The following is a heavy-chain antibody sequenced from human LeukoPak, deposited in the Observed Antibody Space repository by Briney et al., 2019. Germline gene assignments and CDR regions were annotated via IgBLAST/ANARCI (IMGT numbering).Heavy chain of an antibody. CDR3: AIRDIVVVPAAIDSQYYYMDV. J-gene: IGHJ6*03. V-gene: IGHV1-24*01. Sequence: WASVKVSCEVSGYTLTELSMHWVRQAPGKGLEWMGGFDPEDGETIYAQKFQGRVTMTEDTSTDTAYMELSSLRSEDTAVYYCAIRDIVVVPAAIDSQYYYMDVWGKGTTVTVSS. D-gene: IGHD2-2*01. CDR1: GYTLTELS. CDR2: FDPEDGET.